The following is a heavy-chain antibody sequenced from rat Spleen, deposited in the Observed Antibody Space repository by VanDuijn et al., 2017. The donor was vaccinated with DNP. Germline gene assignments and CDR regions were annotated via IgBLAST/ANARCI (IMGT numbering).Heavy chain of an antibody. CDR3: ARDLEHY. J-gene: IGHJ2*01. CDR2: ITSNGDNT. Sequence: EVQLVESGGGLVQPGRSLKLSCVASGFTFNNYWMTWIRQVPGKGLEWIASITSNGDNTFYLDSVKGRFTVSRDNAKNTLYLQMNSLRSEDTATYYCARDLEHYWGQGVMVTVSS. V-gene: IGHV5-31*01. CDR1: GFTFNNYW.